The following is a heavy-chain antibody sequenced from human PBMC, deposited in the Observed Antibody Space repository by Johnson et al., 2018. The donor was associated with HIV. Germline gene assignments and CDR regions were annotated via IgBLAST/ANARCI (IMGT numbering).Heavy chain of an antibody. CDR3: AKGLIALQGAFDI. CDR1: GFTFSSYG. V-gene: IGHV3-30*02. D-gene: IGHD5-24*01. CDR2: IRYDGSNK. J-gene: IGHJ3*02. Sequence: QVQLVESGGGVVQPGGSLRLSCAASGFTFSSYGMHWVRQAPGKGLEWVAFIRYDGSNKYYADSVKGRFTISRDNSKNTLYLQMNSLRAEDTAVYYCAKGLIALQGAFDIWGQGTMVTVSS.